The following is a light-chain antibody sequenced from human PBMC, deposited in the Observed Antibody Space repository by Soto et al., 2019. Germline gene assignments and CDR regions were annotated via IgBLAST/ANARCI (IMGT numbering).Light chain of an antibody. Sequence: QSVLTQPPSASGTPGQRVTISCSGTSSNIGSNTVNWYQQLPGTAPKLLMYSNSQRPSGVPDRFSGSKSGTSASLAISGLQSEDDADYYCVAWDDSLNGAVFGGGTQLTVL. V-gene: IGLV1-44*01. CDR2: SNS. CDR1: SSNIGSNT. CDR3: VAWDDSLNGAV. J-gene: IGLJ7*01.